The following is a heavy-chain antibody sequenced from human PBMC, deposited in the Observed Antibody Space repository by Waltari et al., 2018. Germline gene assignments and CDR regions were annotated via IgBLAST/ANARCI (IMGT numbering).Heavy chain of an antibody. CDR1: GFTFSSYA. CDR3: AKGGVLRFLEWSKGNWFDP. J-gene: IGHJ5*02. V-gene: IGHV3-23*04. CDR2: ISGSGGST. D-gene: IGHD3-3*01. Sequence: EVQLVESGGGLVQPGGSLRLSCAASGFTFSSYAMSWVRQAPGTGLEWVSAISGSGGSTYYADSVKGRFTISRDNSKNTLYLQMNSLRAEDTAVYYCAKGGVLRFLEWSKGNWFDPWGQGTLVTVSS.